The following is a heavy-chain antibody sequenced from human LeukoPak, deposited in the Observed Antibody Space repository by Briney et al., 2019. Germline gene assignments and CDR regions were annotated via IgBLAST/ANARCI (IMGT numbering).Heavy chain of an antibody. CDR2: ISASGDST. CDR3: AKDFGYDSRYYGMDV. CDR1: GFTFSSYA. D-gene: IGHD3-3*01. V-gene: IGHV3-23*01. J-gene: IGHJ6*02. Sequence: GGSLRLSCAASGFTFSSYAMSWVRQAPGKGLEWVSTISASGDSTYYADSVKGRFTISRDSSKITPYVQMNSLRAEDTAVYYCAKDFGYDSRYYGMDVWGQGTTVTVSS.